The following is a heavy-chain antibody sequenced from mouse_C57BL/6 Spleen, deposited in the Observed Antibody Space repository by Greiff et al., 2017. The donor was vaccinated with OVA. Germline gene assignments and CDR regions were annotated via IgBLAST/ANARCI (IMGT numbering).Heavy chain of an antibody. V-gene: IGHV1-61*01. D-gene: IGHD1-1*01. CDR3: ARRGYYGSSYGWFAY. J-gene: IGHJ3*01. CDR1: GYTFTSYW. CDR2: IYPSDSET. Sequence: QVQLQQPGAELVRPGSSVKLSCKASGYTFTSYWMDWVKQRPGQGLEWIGNIYPSDSETHYNQKFKDKATLTVDKSSSTAYMQLSSLTSEDSAVYYCARRGYYGSSYGWFAYWGQGTLVTVSA.